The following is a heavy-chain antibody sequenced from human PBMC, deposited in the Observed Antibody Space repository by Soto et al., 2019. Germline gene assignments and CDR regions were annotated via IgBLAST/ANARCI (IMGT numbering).Heavy chain of an antibody. J-gene: IGHJ6*03. V-gene: IGHV3-49*03. D-gene: IGHD5-12*01. Sequence: GGSLRLSCTASGFTFGDYAMSWFRQAPGKGLEWVGFIRSKAYGGTTEYAASVKGRFTISRDDSKSIAYLQMNSLKTEDTAVYYCTREPLPVDLYYYYMDVWGKGTTVTVSS. CDR2: IRSKAYGGTT. CDR3: TREPLPVDLYYYYMDV. CDR1: GFTFGDYA.